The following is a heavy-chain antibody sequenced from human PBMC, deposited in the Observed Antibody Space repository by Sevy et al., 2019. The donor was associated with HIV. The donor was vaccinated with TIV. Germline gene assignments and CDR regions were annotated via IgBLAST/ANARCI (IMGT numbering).Heavy chain of an antibody. V-gene: IGHV3-23*01. J-gene: IGHJ3*02. D-gene: IGHD3-16*01. Sequence: GGSLRLSCAASGFSFSDYVLTWVRQAPGKGLEWVAAIGVRGESSYYADSVKGRSTISRDNSKNTLFLQMNSLRAEDTAVYYCAVAGGGALDSWGQGTMVTVSS. CDR2: IGVRGESS. CDR3: AVAGGGALDS. CDR1: GFSFSDYV.